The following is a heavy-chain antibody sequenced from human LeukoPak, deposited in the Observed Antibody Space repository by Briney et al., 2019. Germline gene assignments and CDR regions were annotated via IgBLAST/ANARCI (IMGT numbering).Heavy chain of an antibody. Sequence: SETLSLTCTVSGGSISSSSYYWGWIRQPPGKGLEWIGSIYYSGSTYYNPSLKGRVTISVDTSKNQFSLKLSSVTAADTAVYFCARLEVGYCSSTSCLSAFDICCHGTMVTVSS. CDR1: GGSISSSSYY. CDR3: ARLEVGYCSSTSCLSAFDI. V-gene: IGHV4-39*01. J-gene: IGHJ3*02. CDR2: IYYSGST. D-gene: IGHD2-2*03.